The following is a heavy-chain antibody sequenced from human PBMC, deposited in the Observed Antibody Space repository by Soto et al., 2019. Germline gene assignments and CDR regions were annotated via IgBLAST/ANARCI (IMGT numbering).Heavy chain of an antibody. V-gene: IGHV4-39*01. CDR2: IYYSGGT. Sequence: SETLSLTCTVSGGSISSSSYYGGWIRRPPGKGLEWIGSIYYSGGTYYNPSLKSRVTISVDTSKNQFSLKLSSVTAADTAVYYCASSDTAMVLGVWGKGTTVTVSS. CDR1: GGSISSSSYY. D-gene: IGHD5-18*01. J-gene: IGHJ6*04. CDR3: ASSDTAMVLGV.